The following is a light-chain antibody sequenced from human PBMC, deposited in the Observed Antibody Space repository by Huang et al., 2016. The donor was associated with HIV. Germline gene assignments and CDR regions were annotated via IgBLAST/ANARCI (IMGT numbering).Light chain of an antibody. J-gene: IGKJ4*01. CDR1: ENITSNF. V-gene: IGKV3-20*01. Sequence: EIVLTQSPATVSLSPGDGATVSCRARENITSNFLAWYQQRPGQAPRLLIYGASRRATGIPDRVSGSGSGTDFTLTITRLEPEDFAMYLCQQYGSSPLTFGRGTRVEI. CDR3: QQYGSSPLT. CDR2: GAS.